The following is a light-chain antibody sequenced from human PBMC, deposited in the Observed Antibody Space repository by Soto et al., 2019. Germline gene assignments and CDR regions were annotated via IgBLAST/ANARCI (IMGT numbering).Light chain of an antibody. CDR1: SSDVGGYNY. Sequence: QSALTQPRSGSGSHGQSVTITCTGTSSDVGGYNYVSWYQQHPGKAPKLMIYDVSKRPSGVPDRFSGSKSGNTASLTISGLQAEDDADYYCCSYAGTYTFYVFGTGTKVTVL. CDR3: CSYAGTYTFYV. J-gene: IGLJ1*01. CDR2: DVS. V-gene: IGLV2-11*01.